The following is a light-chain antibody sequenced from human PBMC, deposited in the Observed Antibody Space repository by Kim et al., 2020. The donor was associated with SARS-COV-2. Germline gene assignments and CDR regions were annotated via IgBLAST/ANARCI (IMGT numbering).Light chain of an antibody. CDR2: YDS. J-gene: IGLJ1*01. V-gene: IGLV3-21*04. CDR1: NIGSKN. CDR3: QVWDSSSDDYV. Sequence: APGKPARITWGGKNIGSKNGHWYQQRPGQAPVLVIYYDSDRPSGIPERFSGSNSGNTATLAISRVEAGDEADYFCQVWDSSSDDYVFGTGTKVTVL.